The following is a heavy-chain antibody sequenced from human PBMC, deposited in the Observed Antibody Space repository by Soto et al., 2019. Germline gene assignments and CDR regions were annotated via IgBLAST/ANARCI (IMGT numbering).Heavy chain of an antibody. V-gene: IGHV4-31*03. CDR1: GGSISSGGYY. J-gene: IGHJ6*02. CDR3: ARVTGEYYYYYYGMDV. Sequence: SETLSLTCTVSGGSISSGGYYWSWIRQHPGKGLEWIGYIYYSGSTYYNPSLKSRVTISVDTSKNQFSLKLSSVTAADTAVYYCARVTGEYYYYYYGMDVWGQGTTVTAPS. CDR2: IYYSGST.